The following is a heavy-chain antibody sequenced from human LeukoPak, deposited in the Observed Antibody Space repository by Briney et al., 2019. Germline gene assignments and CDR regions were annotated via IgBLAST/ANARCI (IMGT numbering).Heavy chain of an antibody. CDR1: GFTFNDNA. CDR2: ISWNSGSI. J-gene: IGHJ4*02. D-gene: IGHD6-19*01. Sequence: GGSLRLSCAASGFTFNDNAMHWVRQAPGKGLEWVSGISWNSGSIGYADSVKGRFTISRDNAKNSLYLQMNSLRDEDMALYYCAKGQWLVGDYFDYWGQGTLVTVSS. CDR3: AKGQWLVGDYFDY. V-gene: IGHV3-9*03.